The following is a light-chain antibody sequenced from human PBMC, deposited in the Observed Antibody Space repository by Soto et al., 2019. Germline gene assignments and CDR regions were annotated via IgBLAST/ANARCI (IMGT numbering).Light chain of an antibody. CDR3: STWDDSLNGWV. J-gene: IGLJ3*02. V-gene: IGLV1-44*01. CDR2: YDD. CDR1: ISNIGKDT. Sequence: QSVLTQPPSVSGTPGLRVNISCSGGISNIGKDTVNWYQHLPGTAPKLLMFYDDKRPSGVPDRFSGSRSGTSASLAISGLQSDDEAVYFCSTWDDSLNGWVFGGGTKLTVL.